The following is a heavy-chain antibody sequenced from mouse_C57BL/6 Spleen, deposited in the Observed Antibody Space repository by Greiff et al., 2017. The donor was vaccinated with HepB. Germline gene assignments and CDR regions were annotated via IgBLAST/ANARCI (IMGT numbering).Heavy chain of an antibody. V-gene: IGHV3-6*01. CDR3: AREDYYSNYVAY. J-gene: IGHJ3*01. CDR2: ISYDGSN. CDR1: GYSITSGYY. D-gene: IGHD2-5*01. Sequence: EVQLQQSGPGLVKPSQSLSLTCSVTGYSITSGYYWNWIRQFPGNKLEWMGYISYDGSNNYNPSLKNRISITRDTSKNQFFLKLNSVTTEDTATYYCAREDYYSNYVAYWGQGTLVTVSA.